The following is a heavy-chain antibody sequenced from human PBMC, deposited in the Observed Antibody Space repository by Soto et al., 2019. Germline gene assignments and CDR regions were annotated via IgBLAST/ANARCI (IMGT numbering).Heavy chain of an antibody. CDR1: GFTFSSYA. V-gene: IGHV3-30-3*02. Sequence: VQLVESGGGVVQPGRSLRLSCAASGFTFSSYAMHWVRQAPGKGLEWVAVISYDGSNKYYADSVKGRFTISRDNSKNTLYLQMNSLRAEDTAVYYCAKSGTGYFDLWGRGTLVTVSS. J-gene: IGHJ2*01. CDR3: AKSGTGYFDL. CDR2: ISYDGSNK. D-gene: IGHD1-1*01.